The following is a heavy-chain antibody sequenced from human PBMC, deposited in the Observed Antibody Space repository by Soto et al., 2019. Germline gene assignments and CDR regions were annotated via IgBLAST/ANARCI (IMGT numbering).Heavy chain of an antibody. V-gene: IGHV3-23*01. J-gene: IGHJ6*04. D-gene: IGHD2-2*01. CDR1: GFTFSSYA. CDR3: AKYFTSWLYYYYYGMDV. CDR2: ISGSGGST. Sequence: GGSLRLSCAASGFTFSSYAMSWVRQAPGKGLEWVSAISGSGGSTYYADSVKGRFTISRDNSKNTLYLQMNSLRAEDTAVYYCAKYFTSWLYYYYYGMDVWGKGTTVTVS.